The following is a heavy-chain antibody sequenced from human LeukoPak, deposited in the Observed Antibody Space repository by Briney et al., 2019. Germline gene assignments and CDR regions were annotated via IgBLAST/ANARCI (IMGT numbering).Heavy chain of an antibody. Sequence: GGSLRLSCSASGFTFSNYWMHWVRPAPGKGLVGVSRINSDGSSTSYADSVKGRFTISRDNAKNTLYLQMNSLRAEDTAVYYCARRRSGHYFDYWGLGTLVTVSS. CDR2: INSDGSST. CDR1: GFTFSNYW. D-gene: IGHD6-25*01. J-gene: IGHJ4*02. CDR3: ARRRSGHYFDY. V-gene: IGHV3-74*01.